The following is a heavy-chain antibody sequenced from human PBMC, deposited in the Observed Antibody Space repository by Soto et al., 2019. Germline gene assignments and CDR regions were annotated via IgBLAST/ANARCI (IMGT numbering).Heavy chain of an antibody. V-gene: IGHV1-2*02. D-gene: IGHD4-17*01. J-gene: IGHJ3*02. Sequence: ASVKVSCKASGYTFTGYYMHWVRQAPGQGLEWMGWINPNSGGTNYAQKFQGRVTMTRDTSMSTAYMELRSLRSDDTAVYYCARDYFLDYGDAFDIWGQGTMVTVSS. CDR2: INPNSGGT. CDR1: GYTFTGYY. CDR3: ARDYFLDYGDAFDI.